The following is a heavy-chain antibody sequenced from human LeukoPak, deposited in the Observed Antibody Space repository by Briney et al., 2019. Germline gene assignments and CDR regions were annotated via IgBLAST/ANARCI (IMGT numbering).Heavy chain of an antibody. Sequence: GGSLRLSCAASGFTFSSYWMNWVRQAPGKGLEWVSYISSSGSTIYYADPVKGQFTISRDNDKNSLYVKMKSLRAEDTAVYYCEREGWSVTMVRGPQNFDYWGQGTLVTVSS. CDR2: ISSSGSTI. J-gene: IGHJ4*02. CDR1: GFTFSSYW. D-gene: IGHD3-10*01. CDR3: EREGWSVTMVRGPQNFDY. V-gene: IGHV3-48*04.